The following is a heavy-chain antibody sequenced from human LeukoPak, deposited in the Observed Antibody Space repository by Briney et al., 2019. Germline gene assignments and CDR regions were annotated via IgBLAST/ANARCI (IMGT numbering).Heavy chain of an antibody. CDR3: ARRYRIAAAGFDP. D-gene: IGHD6-13*01. J-gene: IGHJ5*02. CDR1: GYSFTSYW. CDR2: IYPGDSDT. Sequence: GESLQISCKGSGYSFTSYWIGWVRQLPGKGLEWMGIIYPGDSDTRYSPSFQGQVTISADKSISTAYLQWSSLKASDTAMYYCARRYRIAAAGFDPWGQGTLVTVSS. V-gene: IGHV5-51*01.